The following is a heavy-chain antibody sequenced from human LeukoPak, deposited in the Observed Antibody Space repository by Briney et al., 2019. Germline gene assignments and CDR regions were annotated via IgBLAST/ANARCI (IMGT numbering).Heavy chain of an antibody. CDR2: ISYDGSNK. Sequence: PGGSLRLSCAASGFTFSSYGMHWVRQAPGKGLEWVAVISYDGSNKYYADSVKGRFTISRDNSKNTLYLQMNSLRAEDTAVYYCAKDKRMITFGGVIALDYWGQGTLVTVSS. D-gene: IGHD3-16*02. J-gene: IGHJ4*02. CDR1: GFTFSSYG. CDR3: AKDKRMITFGGVIALDY. V-gene: IGHV3-30*18.